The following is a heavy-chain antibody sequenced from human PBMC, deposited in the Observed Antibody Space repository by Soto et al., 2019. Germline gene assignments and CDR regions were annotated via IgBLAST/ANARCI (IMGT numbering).Heavy chain of an antibody. CDR1: GGSISSSSYY. J-gene: IGHJ3*02. CDR2: IYYSGST. D-gene: IGHD3-16*02. CDR3: ARLWAIMITFGGVIVGAFDI. Sequence: SETLSLTCTVSGGSISSSSYYWGWIRQPPGKGLEWIGSIYYSGSTYYNPSLKSRVTISVDTSKNQFSLKLSSVTAADTAVYYCARLWAIMITFGGVIVGAFDIWGQGTMVT. V-gene: IGHV4-39*01.